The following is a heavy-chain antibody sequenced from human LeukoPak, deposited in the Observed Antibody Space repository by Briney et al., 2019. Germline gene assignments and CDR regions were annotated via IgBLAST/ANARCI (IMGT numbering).Heavy chain of an antibody. J-gene: IGHJ6*03. Sequence: PSETLSLTCTVSGGSISSSSYYWGWIRQAPGKGLEWIGSIYYSGSTYYNPSLKSRVTISVDTSKNQFSLKLSSVTAADTAVYYCARSVVTGHYYYYYYMDVWGKGTTVTVSS. CDR2: IYYSGST. D-gene: IGHD4-23*01. CDR1: GGSISSSSYY. CDR3: ARSVVTGHYYYYYYMDV. V-gene: IGHV4-39*01.